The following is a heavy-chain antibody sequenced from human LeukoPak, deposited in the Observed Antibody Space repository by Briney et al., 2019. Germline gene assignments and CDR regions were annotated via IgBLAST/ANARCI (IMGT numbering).Heavy chain of an antibody. CDR2: IYSGGST. CDR3: ARGRYDSSGYYIYDAFDM. V-gene: IGHV3-53*01. Sequence: PGRSLRLSCAASGFTVSAIYMSWVRHAPGKGLEWVSVIYSGGSTYYADSVKGRFTISRDNSKNTLYLQMNSLRAVDTAVYYCARGRYDSSGYYIYDAFDMWGQGTMVTVSS. D-gene: IGHD3-22*01. J-gene: IGHJ3*02. CDR1: GFTVSAIY.